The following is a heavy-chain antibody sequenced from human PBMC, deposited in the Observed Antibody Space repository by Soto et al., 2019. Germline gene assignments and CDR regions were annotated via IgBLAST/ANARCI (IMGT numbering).Heavy chain of an antibody. CDR2: IYYSGST. D-gene: IGHD3-10*01. V-gene: IGHV4-59*12. J-gene: IGHJ3*01. Sequence: SETLSLTCTVSGGSISSYYWSWIRQPPGKGLEWIGYIYYSGSTNYNPSLKSRVTISVDTSKNALYVQMNSLRAEDTAAYYCARDTSPVDYVAGIYYDALDVWGPGTMVTVSS. CDR1: GGSISSYY. CDR3: ARDTSPVDYVAGIYYDALDV.